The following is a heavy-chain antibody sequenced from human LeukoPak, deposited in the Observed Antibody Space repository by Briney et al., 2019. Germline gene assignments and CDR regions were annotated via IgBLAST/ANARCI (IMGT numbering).Heavy chain of an antibody. V-gene: IGHV3-23*01. CDR3: AKDRDYYDSSGSSFDY. D-gene: IGHD3-22*01. CDR1: GFTFSSYA. Sequence: GGSLRLSCAASGFTFSSYAMGWVRQAPGKGLEWVSAISGSGGSTYYADSVKGRFTISRDNSKNTLYLQMNSLRAEDTAVYYCAKDRDYYDSSGSSFDYWGQGTLVTVSS. J-gene: IGHJ4*02. CDR2: ISGSGGST.